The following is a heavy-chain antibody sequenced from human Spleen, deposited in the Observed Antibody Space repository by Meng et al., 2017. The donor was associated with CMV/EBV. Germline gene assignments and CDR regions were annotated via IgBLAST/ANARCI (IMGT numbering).Heavy chain of an antibody. J-gene: IGHJ1*01. CDR2: IYGGNAST. CDR3: AAGGTYYIFFQH. Sequence: VSSGFTFSHYSIRCVRHAPGQGLEWVSVIYGGNASTSYADSVKVRFTISRDDSKNTLYLQMNSLRAEDTAIYYCAAGGTYYIFFQHWGQGTLVTVSS. CDR1: GFTFSHYS. V-gene: IGHV3-23*03. D-gene: IGHD1-26*01.